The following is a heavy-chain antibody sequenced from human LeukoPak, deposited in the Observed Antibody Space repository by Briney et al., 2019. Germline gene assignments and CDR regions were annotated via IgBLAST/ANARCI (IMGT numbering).Heavy chain of an antibody. J-gene: IGHJ2*01. D-gene: IGHD3-22*01. CDR3: ARYESSAYGIDV. V-gene: IGHV4-39*01. Sequence: SETLSLTCTVSGGSISSSSSYWVWIRQPPGVGLEWIGSIYYSGSTYSNPSLKSRVTISVDTSKNQFSLKVSSVAAADTAVYYCARYESSAYGIDVWGRGTLVTVSS. CDR1: GGSISSSSSY. CDR2: IYYSGST.